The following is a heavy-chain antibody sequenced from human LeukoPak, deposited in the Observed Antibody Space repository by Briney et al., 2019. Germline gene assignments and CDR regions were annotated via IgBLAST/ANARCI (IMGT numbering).Heavy chain of an antibody. Sequence: GASVKVSCKASGYTFTSYYMHWVRQAPGQGLEWMGIINPSGGSTSYAQKFQGRVTMTRDTSTSTVYMELSSLRSEDTAVYYCARGGEDIVVVPAALLDYWGQGTLVTVSS. V-gene: IGHV1-46*01. D-gene: IGHD2-2*01. CDR1: GYTFTSYY. CDR2: INPSGGST. J-gene: IGHJ4*02. CDR3: ARGGEDIVVVPAALLDY.